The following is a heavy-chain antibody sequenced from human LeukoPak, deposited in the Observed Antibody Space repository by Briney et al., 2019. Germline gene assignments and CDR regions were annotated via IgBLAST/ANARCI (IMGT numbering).Heavy chain of an antibody. CDR1: GGTFSSYA. Sequence: ASVKVSCKASGGTFSSYAISWVRQAPGQGLEWMGRIIPILGIANYAQKFQGRVTITADKSTSTACMELSSLRSEDTAVYYCASHQPPPNDWFDPWGQGTLVTVSS. V-gene: IGHV1-69*04. CDR2: IIPILGIA. CDR3: ASHQPPPNDWFDP. D-gene: IGHD2-2*01. J-gene: IGHJ5*02.